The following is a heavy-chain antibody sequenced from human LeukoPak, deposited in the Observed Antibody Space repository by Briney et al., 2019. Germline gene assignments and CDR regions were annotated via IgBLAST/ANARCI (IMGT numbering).Heavy chain of an antibody. J-gene: IGHJ6*02. CDR1: GDSISSGGYY. CDR3: ARLRVVVAEDGNYYYYGMDV. V-gene: IGHV4-31*03. D-gene: IGHD2-15*01. CDR2: IYYSGST. Sequence: SETLSLTCTVSGDSISSGGYYWSWIRQHPGRGLEWIGYIYYSGSTYYNPSLKSRLTISVDTSKNQFSLNLNSVTAADTAVYYCARLRVVVAEDGNYYYYGMDVWGQGTTVTVSS.